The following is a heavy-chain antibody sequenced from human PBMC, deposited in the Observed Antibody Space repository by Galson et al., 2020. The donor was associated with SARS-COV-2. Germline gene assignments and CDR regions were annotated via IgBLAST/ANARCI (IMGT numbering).Heavy chain of an antibody. CDR1: GGFVSGYY. CDR2: IHYTGRT. Sequence: ASETLSLTCTVSGGFVSGYYWSWIRQPPGKGLDWIGYIHYTGRTNYNPSLNSRVTISLDTSKNKVSLRLTSVTAADTAVYYCARVSTEYDGGYWGQGTLVTVFS. D-gene: IGHD2-15*01. J-gene: IGHJ4*02. V-gene: IGHV4-59*02. CDR3: ARVSTEYDGGY.